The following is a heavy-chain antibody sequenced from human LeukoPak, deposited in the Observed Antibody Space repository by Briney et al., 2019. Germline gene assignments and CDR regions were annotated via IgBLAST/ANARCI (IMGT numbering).Heavy chain of an antibody. V-gene: IGHV3-30*18. Sequence: PGRSLRLSCAASGFTFSSYGMHWVRQAPGKGLEWMAVISYDGSNIYYADSVKGRFTISRDNSKNTLYLQMNSLRAEDTAVYFCAKGVVVYGDYSPLDYWGQGTLVTVSS. J-gene: IGHJ4*02. D-gene: IGHD4-17*01. CDR1: GFTFSSYG. CDR3: AKGVVVYGDYSPLDY. CDR2: ISYDGSNI.